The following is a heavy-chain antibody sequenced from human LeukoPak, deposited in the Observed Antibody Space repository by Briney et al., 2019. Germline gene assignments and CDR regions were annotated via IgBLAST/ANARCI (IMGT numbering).Heavy chain of an antibody. CDR3: ASQSIAVSYYYYGMDV. D-gene: IGHD6-19*01. Sequence: PSETLSLTCAVYGGSFSGYYWSWIRQPPGKGLEWIGEINHSGSTNYNPSLESRVTISVDTSKNQFSLKLSSVTAADTAVYYCASQSIAVSYYYYGMDVWGQGTTVTVSS. CDR1: GGSFSGYY. J-gene: IGHJ6*02. CDR2: INHSGST. V-gene: IGHV4-34*01.